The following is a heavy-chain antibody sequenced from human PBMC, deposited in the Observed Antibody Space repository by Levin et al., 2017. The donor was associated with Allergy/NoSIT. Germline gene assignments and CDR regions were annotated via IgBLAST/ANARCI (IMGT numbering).Heavy chain of an antibody. CDR3: AKVGGVQWLEPGGYFQH. CDR2: ISYDGSNK. CDR1: GFTFSSYG. Sequence: GGSLRLSCAASGFTFSSYGMHWVRQAPGKGLEWVAVISYDGSNKYYADSVKGRFTISRDNSKNTLYLQMNSLRAEDTAVYYCAKVGGVQWLEPGGYFQHWGQGTLVTVSS. V-gene: IGHV3-30*18. J-gene: IGHJ1*01. D-gene: IGHD6-19*01.